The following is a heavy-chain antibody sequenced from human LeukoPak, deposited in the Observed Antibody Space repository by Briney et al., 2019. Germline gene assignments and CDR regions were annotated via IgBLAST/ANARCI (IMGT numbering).Heavy chain of an antibody. J-gene: IGHJ3*02. Sequence: PSETLSLTCTVSGGSLSSYFWSWIRQPAGKTLEWIGRIYTSGSTNYNPSLKSRVSISVDTSKNQFSLKLSSVTAADTAVYYCARLADFDAFDIWGQGTMVTVSS. CDR2: IYTSGST. D-gene: IGHD3/OR15-3a*01. CDR1: GGSLSSYF. CDR3: ARLADFDAFDI. V-gene: IGHV4-4*07.